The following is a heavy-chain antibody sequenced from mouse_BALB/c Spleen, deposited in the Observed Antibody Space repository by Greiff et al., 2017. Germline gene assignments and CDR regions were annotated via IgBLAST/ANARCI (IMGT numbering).Heavy chain of an antibody. Sequence: QVHVKQSGPGLVAPSQSLSITCTVSGFSLTGYGVNWVRQPPGKGLEWLGMIWGDGSTDYNSALKSRLSISKDNSKSQVFLKMNSLQTDDTARYYCARGYYGNWFAYWGQGTLVTVSA. J-gene: IGHJ3*01. V-gene: IGHV2-6-7*01. D-gene: IGHD1-1*01. CDR1: GFSLTGYG. CDR3: ARGYYGNWFAY. CDR2: IWGDGST.